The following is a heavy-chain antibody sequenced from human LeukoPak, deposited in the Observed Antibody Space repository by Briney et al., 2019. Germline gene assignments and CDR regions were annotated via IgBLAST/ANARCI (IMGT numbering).Heavy chain of an antibody. CDR2: IYYSGST. D-gene: IGHD5-12*01. J-gene: IGHJ4*02. Sequence: SQTLSLTCTVSGGSISSGVYYWSWIRQPPGKGLEWIGYIYYSGSTYYNPSLKSRVTISVDTSKNQFSLKLSSVTAADTAVYYCARKAYSGYDDLFTYFDYWGQGTLVTVSS. CDR3: ARKAYSGYDDLFTYFDY. CDR1: GGSISSGVYY. V-gene: IGHV4-30-4*01.